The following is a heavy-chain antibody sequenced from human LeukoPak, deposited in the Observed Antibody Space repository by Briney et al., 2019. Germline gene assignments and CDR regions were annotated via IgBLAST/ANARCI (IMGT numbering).Heavy chain of an antibody. CDR1: GFTFSSYG. Sequence: PGGSLRLSCAASGFTFSSYGMHWVRQAPGKGLEWVAVISYDGSNKYYADSVKGRFTISRDNSKNTLYLQVNSLRAEDTAVYYCAKGLGSGSYYDYWGQGTLVTVSS. CDR3: AKGLGSGSYYDY. J-gene: IGHJ4*02. CDR2: ISYDGSNK. D-gene: IGHD3-10*01. V-gene: IGHV3-30*18.